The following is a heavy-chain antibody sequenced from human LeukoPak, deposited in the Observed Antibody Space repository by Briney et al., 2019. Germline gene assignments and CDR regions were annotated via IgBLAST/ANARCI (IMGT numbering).Heavy chain of an antibody. J-gene: IGHJ4*02. V-gene: IGHV3-74*01. D-gene: IGHD6-6*01. CDR3: ARDLVSRSNY. CDR2: IKGDGGSP. CDR1: GFTFSNYW. Sequence: GGSLRLSCAASGFTFSNYWMHWVRQAPGKGLVWVSRIKGDGGSPTYADSVKGRFTISRDNAKNSLYLQMNSLRAEDTAVYYCARDLVSRSNYWGQGTPVTVSS.